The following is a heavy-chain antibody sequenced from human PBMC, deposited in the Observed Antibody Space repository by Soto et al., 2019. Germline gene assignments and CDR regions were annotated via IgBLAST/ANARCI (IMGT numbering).Heavy chain of an antibody. V-gene: IGHV4-34*01. CDR1: GGAFNGYY. D-gene: IGHD3-10*01. CDR3: ARAGAALVRGSIGGFDY. Sequence: QVHLQQWGAGLLKPSETLSLTCAVNGGAFNGYYWTWIRQSPGKGLQWIGEINHSGTVDYNPSLKSRVTFSLDTSNKQFSLTLTSVTAADTAVYYCARAGAALVRGSIGGFDYWGQGTLVTVSS. CDR2: INHSGTV. J-gene: IGHJ4*02.